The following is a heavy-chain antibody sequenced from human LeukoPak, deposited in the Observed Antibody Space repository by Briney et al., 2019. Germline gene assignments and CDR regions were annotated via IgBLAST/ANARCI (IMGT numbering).Heavy chain of an antibody. D-gene: IGHD2-21*02. CDR3: ARASASCGGDCFGFYFFDL. J-gene: IGHJ2*01. CDR1: GYLFAAFW. Sequence: GESLKISCQGSGYLFAAFWIAWVRQLPGKGLELMGLIYPGDSVVSYSPSFEGQVTISADQSITTAYVQWTSLRASDTALYFCARASASCGGDCFGFYFFDLWGRGTQVTVSS. V-gene: IGHV5-51*01. CDR2: IYPGDSVV.